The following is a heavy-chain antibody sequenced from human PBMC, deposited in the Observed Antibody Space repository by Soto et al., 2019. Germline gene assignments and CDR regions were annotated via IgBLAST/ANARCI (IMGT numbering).Heavy chain of an antibody. CDR3: AKDLLTRYCSSTSCSRGFDY. CDR1: GFTFSSYG. V-gene: IGHV3-30*18. D-gene: IGHD2-2*01. CDR2: ISYDGSNK. Sequence: PGGSLRLSCGASGFTFSSYGMHWVRQAPGKGLEWVAVISYDGSNKYYADSVKGRFTISRDNSKNTLYLQMNSLRAEDTAVYYCAKDLLTRYCSSTSCSRGFDYWGQGTLVTVSS. J-gene: IGHJ4*02.